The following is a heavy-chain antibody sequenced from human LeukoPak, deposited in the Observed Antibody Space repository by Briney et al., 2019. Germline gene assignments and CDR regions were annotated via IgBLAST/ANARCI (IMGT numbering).Heavy chain of an antibody. CDR2: IYYSGST. Sequence: PSETLSLTCTVSGGSISSYYWSWIRQPPGEGLEWIGYIYYSGSTNYNPSLKSRVTISVDTSKNQFSLKLSSVTAADTAVYYCARGGDSSGYHYPLFDYWGQGTLVTVSS. CDR1: GGSISSYY. J-gene: IGHJ4*02. D-gene: IGHD3-22*01. V-gene: IGHV4-59*01. CDR3: ARGGDSSGYHYPLFDY.